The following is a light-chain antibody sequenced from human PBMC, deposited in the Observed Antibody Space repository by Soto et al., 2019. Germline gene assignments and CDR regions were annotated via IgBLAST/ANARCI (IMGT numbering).Light chain of an antibody. J-gene: IGLJ2*01. Sequence: QAVVTQPPSVSAAPGQKVTISCSGSSSNIGGNSVSWYQQLPGTAPKLLIYDDNKRPSGIPDRFSGSKSGTSATLGITGFQTGDEADYYCSSYTSKSSLIFGGGTKVTVL. CDR3: SSYTSKSSLI. CDR1: SSNIGGNS. CDR2: DDN. V-gene: IGLV1-51*01.